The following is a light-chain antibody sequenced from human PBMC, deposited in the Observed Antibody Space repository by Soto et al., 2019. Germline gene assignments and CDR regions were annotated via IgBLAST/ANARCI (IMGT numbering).Light chain of an antibody. Sequence: PVARVTITCRASHSISSWLAWYQQKPGQAPRLLIYGASSMPTVIPDGFSGGGSGREFTITISSLQSEDLAVYYCQQYNNWPPWTFGQGTKVDIK. J-gene: IGKJ1*01. CDR1: HSISSW. CDR2: GAS. CDR3: QQYNNWPPWT. V-gene: IGKV3D-15*01.